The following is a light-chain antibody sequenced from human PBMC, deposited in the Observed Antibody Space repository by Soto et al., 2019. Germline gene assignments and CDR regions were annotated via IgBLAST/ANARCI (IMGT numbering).Light chain of an antibody. Sequence: EIVMTHSPATLSVSPGERATLSFRASQSVSSNLAWYQQKPGQAPRLLIYGASTRATGIPARFSGSGSGTEFTLTISSLQSEDFAVYYCQQYNNWPRINFGQGTRLEIK. CDR2: GAS. V-gene: IGKV3-15*01. CDR3: QQYNNWPRIN. J-gene: IGKJ5*01. CDR1: QSVSSN.